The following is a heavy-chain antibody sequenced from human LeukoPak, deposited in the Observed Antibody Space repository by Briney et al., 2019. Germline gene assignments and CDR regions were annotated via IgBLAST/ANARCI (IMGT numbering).Heavy chain of an antibody. Sequence: GGSLRLSCAASGFTFSSYGMHWVRQAPGKGLEWVAFIRYDGSNKYYTDSVKGRFTIARDNSKNTLYLQMNSLRAEDTAVYYCAKGGYTISWLDCWGQGTLVTVSS. V-gene: IGHV3-30*02. CDR1: GFTFSSYG. CDR3: AKGGYTISWLDC. J-gene: IGHJ4*02. D-gene: IGHD6-13*01. CDR2: IRYDGSNK.